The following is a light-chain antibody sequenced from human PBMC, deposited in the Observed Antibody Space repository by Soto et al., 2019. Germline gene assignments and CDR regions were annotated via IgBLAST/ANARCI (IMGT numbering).Light chain of an antibody. CDR2: GAS. CDR1: QSVSGNF. V-gene: IGKV3-20*01. Sequence: IGLTQSPCTLSLSPGERATLSCWASQSVSGNFLAWYQVKPGQAPRLVVYGASTRASGFPDRFSGSGSGTDFTLTISRLEPEDFAMYYCQVYNSSPWTFGQGTKVDI. CDR3: QVYNSSPWT. J-gene: IGKJ1*01.